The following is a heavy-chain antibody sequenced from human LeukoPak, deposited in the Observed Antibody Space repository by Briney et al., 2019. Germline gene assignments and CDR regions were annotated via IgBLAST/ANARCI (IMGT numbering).Heavy chain of an antibody. Sequence: ASVKVSCKASGYTFTSYGISWVRQAPGQGLEWMGWISAYNGNTNYAQKLQGRVTMTTDTSTSTAYMELRSLRSDDTAVYYCARDVYEVVTVYYYYYYGMDVWGQGTTVTVSS. CDR2: ISAYNGNT. CDR3: ARDVYEVVTVYYYYYYGMDV. J-gene: IGHJ6*02. V-gene: IGHV1-18*01. D-gene: IGHD3-22*01. CDR1: GYTFTSYG.